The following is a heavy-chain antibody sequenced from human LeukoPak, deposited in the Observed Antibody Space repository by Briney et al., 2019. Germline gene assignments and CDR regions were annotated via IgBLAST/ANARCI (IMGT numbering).Heavy chain of an antibody. Sequence: QPGRSLRLSCAASGFTFSSYAMHWVRQAPGKGLEWVAVISYDGSNKYYADSVKGRFTISRDNSKNTLYLQMNSLRAEDTAVYYCARGPKMAIVVVPAARMGAFDIWGQGTMVTVSS. CDR3: ARGPKMAIVVVPAARMGAFDI. CDR2: ISYDGSNK. CDR1: GFTFSSYA. V-gene: IGHV3-30*14. D-gene: IGHD2-2*01. J-gene: IGHJ3*02.